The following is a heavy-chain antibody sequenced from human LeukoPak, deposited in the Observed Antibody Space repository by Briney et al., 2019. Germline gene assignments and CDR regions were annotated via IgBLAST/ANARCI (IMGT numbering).Heavy chain of an antibody. V-gene: IGHV4-34*01. CDR3: ARLPPQLWFDP. Sequence: PSETLSLTCAVYGGSFSGYYWSWIRQPPGKGLEWIGEINHSGSTNYNPSLKSRVTISVDTSKNQFSLKLSSVTAADTAVYYCARLPPQLWFDPWGQGTLVTVSS. CDR2: INHSGST. D-gene: IGHD1-1*01. CDR1: GGSFSGYY. J-gene: IGHJ5*02.